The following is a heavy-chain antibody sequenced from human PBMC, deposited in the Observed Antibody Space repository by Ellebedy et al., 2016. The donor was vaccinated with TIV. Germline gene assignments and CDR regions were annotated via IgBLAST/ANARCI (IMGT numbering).Heavy chain of an antibody. CDR1: GFPFSRNA. V-gene: IGHV3-23*01. CDR3: ARVRSSAFEI. J-gene: IGHJ3*02. Sequence: PGGSLRLSCAASGFPFSRNAMGWVRQAPGKGLEWVSSIGGDGESTHYADSVKGRFTISRDTSKNMLYLQMNGLRVEDTAVYYCARVRSSAFEIWGQGTMVTVSS. CDR2: IGGDGEST.